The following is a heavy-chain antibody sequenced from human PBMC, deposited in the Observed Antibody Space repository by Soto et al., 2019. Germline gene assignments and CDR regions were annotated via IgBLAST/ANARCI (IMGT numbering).Heavy chain of an antibody. CDR3: ATEVPDSGSYYVDY. CDR2: ITRDHST. D-gene: IGHD1-26*01. V-gene: IGHV3-23*01. Sequence: EVQLLESGGDVVQPGGSLRLSCVASGFTFSSYAISWVRQAPGKGLEWVSGITRDHSTYYADSVKGRFNTSRDNSKDTLYLQMNSLRPEDTALYYCATEVPDSGSYYVDYWGQGTLVTVSS. CDR1: GFTFSSYA. J-gene: IGHJ4*02.